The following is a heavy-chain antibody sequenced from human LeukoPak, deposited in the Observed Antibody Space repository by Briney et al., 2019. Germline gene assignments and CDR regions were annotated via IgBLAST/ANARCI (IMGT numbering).Heavy chain of an antibody. V-gene: IGHV3-23*01. CDR1: GFTFTSYA. CDR2: IRDSGGST. D-gene: IGHD4-11*01. Sequence: PGGSLRLSCAASGFTFTSYAMSWVRQAPGKGLEWVSSIRDSGGSTYYVDSVKGRFTISRDNSKNTLYLQMNSLRVEDTAVYYGSDLGFTVTTCNWFDSWGQGTLVTVSS. J-gene: IGHJ5*01. CDR3: SDLGFTVTTCNWFDS.